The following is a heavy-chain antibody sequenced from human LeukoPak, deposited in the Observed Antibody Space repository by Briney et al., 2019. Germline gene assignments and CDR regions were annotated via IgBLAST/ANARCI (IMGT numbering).Heavy chain of an antibody. CDR2: ISYDGSNK. Sequence: GGSLRLSCAASGFTFSNAWMSWVRQAPGKGLEWVAVISYDGSNKYYADSVKGRFTISRDNSKNTLYLQMNSLRAEDTAVYYCARDSESITMVRGVIYYWGQGTLVTVSS. V-gene: IGHV3-30-3*01. J-gene: IGHJ4*02. CDR1: GFTFSNAW. CDR3: ARDSESITMVRGVIYY. D-gene: IGHD3-10*01.